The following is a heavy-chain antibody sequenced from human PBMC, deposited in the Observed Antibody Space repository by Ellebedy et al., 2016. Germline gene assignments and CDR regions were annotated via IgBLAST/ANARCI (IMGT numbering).Heavy chain of an antibody. CDR1: GYTFTGYY. V-gene: IGHV1-2*02. D-gene: IGHD3-3*01. CDR3: ASRDLDWSSYIDY. Sequence: ASVKVSCXASGYTFTGYYMHWVRQAPGQGLEWMGWINPNSGGTNYAQKFQGRVTMTRDTSISTAYMELSRLRSDDTAVYYCASRDLDWSSYIDYWGQGTLVTVSS. J-gene: IGHJ4*02. CDR2: INPNSGGT.